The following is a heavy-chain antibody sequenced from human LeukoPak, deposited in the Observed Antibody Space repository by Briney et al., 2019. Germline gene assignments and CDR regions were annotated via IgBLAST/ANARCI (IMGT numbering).Heavy chain of an antibody. Sequence: GGSLRLSYAASGFTFDDYAMHWVRQAPGKGLEWVSGISWNSGSIGYADSVKGRFTISRDNAKNSLYLQMNSLRAEDTALYYCAKDKAAAAGYYGMDVWGQGTTVTVSS. CDR3: AKDKAAAAGYYGMDV. CDR1: GFTFDDYA. J-gene: IGHJ6*02. D-gene: IGHD6-13*01. V-gene: IGHV3-9*01. CDR2: ISWNSGSI.